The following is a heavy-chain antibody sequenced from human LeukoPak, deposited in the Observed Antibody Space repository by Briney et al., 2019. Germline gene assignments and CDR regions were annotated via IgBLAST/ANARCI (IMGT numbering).Heavy chain of an antibody. D-gene: IGHD3-3*01. CDR3: ARVSRSWSGYYPYYFDY. CDR1: GGSISSYY. V-gene: IGHV4-59*01. J-gene: IGHJ4*02. Sequence: PSETLSLTCTVSGGSISSYYWSWIRQPPGKGLEWIGYIYYSGSTNYNPSLKRRVTISVDTSKNQFSLELSSVTAADTAVYYCARVSRSWSGYYPYYFDYWGQGTLVTVSS. CDR2: IYYSGST.